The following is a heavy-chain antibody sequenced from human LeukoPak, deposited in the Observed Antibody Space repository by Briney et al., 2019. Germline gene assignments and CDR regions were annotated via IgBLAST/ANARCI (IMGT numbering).Heavy chain of an antibody. CDR3: TREVYSSGSAGPDY. D-gene: IGHD6-19*01. Sequence: PGGSLRLSCSASGFTFGDYAMSWFRQAPGKGLEWVGFIRSRAYGGTTEYAASVKGRFTISRDDSKSIAYLQMKSLKTEDTAVYYCTREVYSSGSAGPDYWGRGTLVTVSS. CDR1: GFTFGDYA. J-gene: IGHJ4*02. V-gene: IGHV3-49*03. CDR2: IRSRAYGGTT.